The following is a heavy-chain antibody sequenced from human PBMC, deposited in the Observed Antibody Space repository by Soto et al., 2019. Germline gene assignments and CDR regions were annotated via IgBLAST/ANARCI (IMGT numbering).Heavy chain of an antibody. J-gene: IGHJ5*02. V-gene: IGHV3-13*01. CDR1: GFTFSVYD. Sequence: EVQLVESGGGLVQPGGSLRLSCAASGFTFSVYDMHWVRQAPGKGLEWVSAIGTQHDTYYPDSVKGRFTISRENAKNSLYLQMNSLRAGDTAVYYCARRASYLQGGGGWFDHWGQGTLVTVSS. D-gene: IGHD1-26*01. CDR3: ARRASYLQGGGGWFDH. CDR2: IGTQHDT.